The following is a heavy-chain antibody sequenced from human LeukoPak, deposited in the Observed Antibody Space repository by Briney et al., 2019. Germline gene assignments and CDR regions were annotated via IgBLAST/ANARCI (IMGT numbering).Heavy chain of an antibody. D-gene: IGHD1-26*01. V-gene: IGHV1-69*05. J-gene: IGHJ6*03. Sequence: SVKVSCKASGGTFSSYAISWVRQAPGQGLEWMGGIIPIFGTANYAQKFQGRVTITTDASTSTAYMELSSLRSEDTAVYYCASSRIVGAIDYYYYMDVWGKGTTVTVSS. CDR1: GGTFSSYA. CDR3: ASSRIVGAIDYYYYMDV. CDR2: IIPIFGTA.